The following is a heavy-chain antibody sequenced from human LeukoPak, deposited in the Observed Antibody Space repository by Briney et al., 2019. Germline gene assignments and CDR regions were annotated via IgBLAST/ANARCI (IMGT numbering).Heavy chain of an antibody. CDR2: INWGGGRT. V-gene: IGHV3-20*04. D-gene: IGHD6-19*01. CDR1: GFTFHDSG. Sequence: GGSLRLSCTASGFTFHDSGVNWVRQAPGRGPEWVSGINWGGGRTGYADSVQGRFTISRGNANNSLFLQMNSLRAEDTAVYYCARIPVSGTRDYYYYTDVWGKGTMVTVSS. CDR3: ARIPVSGTRDYYYYTDV. J-gene: IGHJ6*03.